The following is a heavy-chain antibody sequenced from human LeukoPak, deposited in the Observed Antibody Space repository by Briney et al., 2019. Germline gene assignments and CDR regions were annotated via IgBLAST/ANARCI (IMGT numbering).Heavy chain of an antibody. CDR2: VNPNTGDT. V-gene: IGHV1-2*02. CDR1: GYTFTGYY. J-gene: IGHJ4*02. D-gene: IGHD2-21*01. Sequence: ASVKVSCKASGYTFTGYYMHWVRQAPGQGLEWMGWVNPNTGDTHYAQKFQGRVTLTRDTSITTVYMELSRLTSDDTAIFYCAVAPGDYWGQGTLVTVSS. CDR3: AVAPGDY.